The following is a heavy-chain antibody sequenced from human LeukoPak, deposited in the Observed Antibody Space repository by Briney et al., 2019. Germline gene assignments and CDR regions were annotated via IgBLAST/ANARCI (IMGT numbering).Heavy chain of an antibody. Sequence: GASLRLSCAASGFTFSSYAMSWVRQAPGKGLEWVSAISGSGSSTYYADSVKGRFTISRDNSKNTLYLQMNSLRAEDTAVYYCAKGNGIVGATTFDYWGQGTLVTVSS. J-gene: IGHJ4*02. CDR2: ISGSGSST. V-gene: IGHV3-23*01. CDR3: AKGNGIVGATTFDY. D-gene: IGHD1-26*01. CDR1: GFTFSSYA.